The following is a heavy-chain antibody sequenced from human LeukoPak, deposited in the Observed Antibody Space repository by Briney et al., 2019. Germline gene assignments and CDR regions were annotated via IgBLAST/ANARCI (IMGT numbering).Heavy chain of an antibody. V-gene: IGHV3-48*01. CDR3: ARDPERFLDPKGRQDSY. CDR2: ISSSSSTI. CDR1: GFTFSSYG. D-gene: IGHD3-3*01. J-gene: IGHJ4*02. Sequence: PGGSLRLSCAASGFTFSSYGMNWVRQAPGKGLEWVSYISSSSSTIYYADSVEGRFTICRDNAKNSLYLQMNSLRAEDTAVYYCARDPERFLDPKGRQDSYWGQGTLVTVSS.